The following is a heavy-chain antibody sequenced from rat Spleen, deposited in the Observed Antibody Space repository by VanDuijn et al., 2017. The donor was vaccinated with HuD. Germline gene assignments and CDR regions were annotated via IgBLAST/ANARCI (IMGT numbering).Heavy chain of an antibody. CDR3: STRDGGYPH. J-gene: IGHJ2*01. V-gene: IGHV5S10*01. Sequence: EVQLVESGGGLVQPGRSLKLSCTASGFTFSDYNMAWVRQAPKKGLDWVATILYDGSRTYYRDSVKGRFTISRDNAKSTLYLQTDSLRSEDTATYYCSTRDGGYPHWGQGVMVTVSS. D-gene: IGHD1-11*01. CDR1: GFTFSDYN. CDR2: ILYDGSRT.